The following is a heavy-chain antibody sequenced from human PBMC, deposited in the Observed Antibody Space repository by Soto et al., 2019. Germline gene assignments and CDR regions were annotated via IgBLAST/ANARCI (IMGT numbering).Heavy chain of an antibody. CDR1: GGSISSYY. CDR2: IYYSGST. D-gene: IGHD5-18*01. Sequence: PSETLSLTCTVSGGSISSYYWSWIRQPPGKGLEWIGYIYYSGSTNYNPSLKSRVTISVDTSKNQFSLKLSSVTAADTAVYYCARGSLRGYSYGLDYWGQGTLVTVSS. V-gene: IGHV4-59*01. J-gene: IGHJ4*02. CDR3: ARGSLRGYSYGLDY.